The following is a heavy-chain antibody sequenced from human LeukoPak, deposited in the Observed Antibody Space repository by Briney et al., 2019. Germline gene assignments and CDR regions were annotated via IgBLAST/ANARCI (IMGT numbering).Heavy chain of an antibody. CDR3: ARRVVVPAAPYYFDY. D-gene: IGHD2-2*01. J-gene: IGHJ4*02. CDR1: GFTFSRYG. V-gene: IGHV3-64*04. Sequence: GGSLRLSCSASGFTFSRYGMHWVRQAPGKGLEYVSAISSNGGSTYYADSVKGRFTISRDNAKNTLYLQMNSLRAEDTAVYYCARRVVVPAAPYYFDYWGQGTLVTVSS. CDR2: ISSNGGST.